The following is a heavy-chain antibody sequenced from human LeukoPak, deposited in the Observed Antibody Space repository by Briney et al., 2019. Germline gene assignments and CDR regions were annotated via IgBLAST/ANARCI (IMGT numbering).Heavy chain of an antibody. D-gene: IGHD3-9*01. CDR2: ISSSSSYI. V-gene: IGHV3-21*01. J-gene: IGHJ6*02. CDR3: ARGGLRYFDWSSQLMDV. Sequence: GGSLRLSCAASGFTFSSYAMSWVRQAPGKGLEWVSSISSSSSYIYYADSVKGRFTISRDNAKNSLYLQMNSLRAEDTAVYYCARGGLRYFDWSSQLMDVWGQGTTVTVSS. CDR1: GFTFSSYA.